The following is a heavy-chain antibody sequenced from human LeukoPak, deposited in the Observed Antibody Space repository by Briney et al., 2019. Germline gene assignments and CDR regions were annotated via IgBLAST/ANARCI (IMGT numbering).Heavy chain of an antibody. CDR1: GFTFSSSA. CDR2: ISGSGSGGST. Sequence: PGGSLRLSCAASGFTFSSSAMSWVRQAPGKGLEWVSSISGSGSGGSTYYADSGKGRFTISRDNSKNTLYLQMNSLRAEDTAVYYCARSLWLEGGYWGQGTLVTVSS. J-gene: IGHJ4*02. D-gene: IGHD3-10*01. V-gene: IGHV3-23*01. CDR3: ARSLWLEGGY.